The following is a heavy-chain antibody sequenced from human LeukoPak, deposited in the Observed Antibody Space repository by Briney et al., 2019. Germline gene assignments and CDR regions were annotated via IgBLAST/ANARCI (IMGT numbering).Heavy chain of an antibody. Sequence: GGSLRLSCAASGFTFNGHWMTWVRQAPGKGLEWVANINEDGSGKYYVDSVKGRFTISRDNAKNSLYPQMNSLRAEDTAMFYCARHIPGGNNYFDYWGQGTLVTVSS. J-gene: IGHJ4*02. V-gene: IGHV3-7*01. D-gene: IGHD3-16*01. CDR3: ARHIPGGNNYFDY. CDR2: INEDGSGK. CDR1: GFTFNGHW.